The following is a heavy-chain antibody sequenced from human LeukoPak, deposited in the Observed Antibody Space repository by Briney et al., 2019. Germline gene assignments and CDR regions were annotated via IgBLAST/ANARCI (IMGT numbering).Heavy chain of an antibody. Sequence: SQTLSLTCAISGDSVSSNSAAWNWIRQSPSRGLEWLGRTYYRSKWYNDYAVSVKSRITINPDTPENQFSLQLNSVTPEDTAVYYCARDSSGWYTLTHYFDYWGQGTLVTVSS. CDR3: ARDSSGWYTLTHYFDY. CDR1: GDSVSSNSAA. D-gene: IGHD6-19*01. J-gene: IGHJ4*02. CDR2: TYYRSKWYN. V-gene: IGHV6-1*01.